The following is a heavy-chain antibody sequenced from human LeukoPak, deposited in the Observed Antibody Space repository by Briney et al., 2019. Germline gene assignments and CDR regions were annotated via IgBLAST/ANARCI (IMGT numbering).Heavy chain of an antibody. CDR1: GYTFTSYG. J-gene: IGHJ5*02. V-gene: IGHV1-18*01. Sequence: ASVKLSCKASGYTFTSYGNSCVRQAPGQGLEWMGWISAYNGNTNYAQKLQGRVTMTTDTSTNTAYLELSSLRSDDTAVYYCARENGDPTRFDPWGQGTLVTVSS. D-gene: IGHD4-17*01. CDR2: ISAYNGNT. CDR3: ARENGDPTRFDP.